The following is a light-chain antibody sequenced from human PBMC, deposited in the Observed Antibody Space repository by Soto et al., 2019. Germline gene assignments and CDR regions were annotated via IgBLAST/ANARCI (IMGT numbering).Light chain of an antibody. Sequence: EIVLTQSPGTLSLSPGERATLSCRASQSVSSTYLAWYQQKPGQAPRLLIYAASSRATGIPDRFSGSGSGTDFTLTISRLEPADFAVYYCQQYGGSPFTFGPGTKVDIK. CDR1: QSVSSTY. V-gene: IGKV3-20*01. CDR3: QQYGGSPFT. J-gene: IGKJ3*01. CDR2: AAS.